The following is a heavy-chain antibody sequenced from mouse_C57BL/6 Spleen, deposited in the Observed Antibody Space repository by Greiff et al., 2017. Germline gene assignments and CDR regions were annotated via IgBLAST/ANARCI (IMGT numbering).Heavy chain of an antibody. D-gene: IGHD1-1*01. J-gene: IGHJ3*01. CDR1: GYSFTGYY. V-gene: IGHV1-42*01. Sequence: VQLKESGPELVKPGASVKISCKASGYSFTGYYMNWVKQSPEKSLEWIGEINPSTGGTTYNQKFKAKATLTVDKSSSTAYMQLKSLTSEDSAVYYCARDYYGSSYPFAYWGQGTLVTVSA. CDR2: INPSTGGT. CDR3: ARDYYGSSYPFAY.